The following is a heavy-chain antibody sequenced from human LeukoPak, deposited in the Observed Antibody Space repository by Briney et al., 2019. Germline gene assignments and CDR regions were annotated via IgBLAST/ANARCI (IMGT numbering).Heavy chain of an antibody. D-gene: IGHD2-15*01. V-gene: IGHV3-7*01. Sequence: PGGSLRLSCAASGFTVSSNEMSWVRQAPGKGLEWVANMKQDGSEKYYVDSVKGRFTISRDNAKNSLYLQMNSLRAEDTAVYYCARTRGYCSGGSCYNWFDPWGQGTLVTVSS. CDR1: GFTVSSNE. CDR3: ARTRGYCSGGSCYNWFDP. CDR2: MKQDGSEK. J-gene: IGHJ5*02.